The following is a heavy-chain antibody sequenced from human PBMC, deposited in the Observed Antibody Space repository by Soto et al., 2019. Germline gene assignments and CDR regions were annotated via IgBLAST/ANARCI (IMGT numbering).Heavy chain of an antibody. V-gene: IGHV3-30*18. CDR2: ISYDGSNK. Sequence: GGSLRLSCAASGFTFSSYGMHWVRQAPGKGLEWVAVISYDGSNKYYADSVKGRFTISRDNSKNTLYLQMNSLRAEDTAVYYCAKPFLNTMIVVVIPPPGVWGQGTLVTVSS. J-gene: IGHJ4*02. D-gene: IGHD3-22*01. CDR1: GFTFSSYG. CDR3: AKPFLNTMIVVVIPPPGV.